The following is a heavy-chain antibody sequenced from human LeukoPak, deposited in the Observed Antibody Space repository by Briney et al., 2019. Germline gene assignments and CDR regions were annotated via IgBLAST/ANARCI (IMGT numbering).Heavy chain of an antibody. CDR1: GGSISSSSYY. D-gene: IGHD2-2*01. J-gene: IGHJ4*02. CDR3: ARLSSTSSVPGGWDY. CDR2: IYYSGST. Sequence: SETLSLTCTVSGGSISSSSYYWGWIRQPPGKGLEWIGSIYYSGSTNYNPSLKSRATISVDRSKNQFSLKLSSVTAADTAVYYCARLSSTSSVPGGWDYWGQGTLVTVSS. V-gene: IGHV4-39*07.